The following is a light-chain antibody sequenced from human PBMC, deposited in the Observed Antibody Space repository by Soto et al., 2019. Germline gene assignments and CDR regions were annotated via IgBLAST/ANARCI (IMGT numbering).Light chain of an antibody. V-gene: IGKV3-20*01. J-gene: IGKJ2*01. CDR1: QTMTRAY. Sequence: EIVLMQSPATLSLSPGERATLSSSASQTMTRAYVAWYQQKPGQAPRLLIYAASYRATGISDKFSGSGSGTDFSLTISRLEPEDSAVYYCHQYHSPPQTFGQGTKVDIK. CDR3: HQYHSPPQT. CDR2: AAS.